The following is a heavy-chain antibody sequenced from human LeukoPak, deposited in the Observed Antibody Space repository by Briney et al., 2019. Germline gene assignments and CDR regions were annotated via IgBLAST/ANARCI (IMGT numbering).Heavy chain of an antibody. V-gene: IGHV3-30*18. CDR1: GFTFSSYG. Sequence: GRSLRLSCAASGFTFSSYGMHWVRQAPGKGLEWVAVISYDGSNKYYADSVKGRFTISRDNSKNTLYLQMNSLRAEDTAVYYCAKDGPSKYCSGGSCYSGGFDPWGQGTLVTVSS. D-gene: IGHD2-15*01. J-gene: IGHJ5*02. CDR3: AKDGPSKYCSGGSCYSGGFDP. CDR2: ISYDGSNK.